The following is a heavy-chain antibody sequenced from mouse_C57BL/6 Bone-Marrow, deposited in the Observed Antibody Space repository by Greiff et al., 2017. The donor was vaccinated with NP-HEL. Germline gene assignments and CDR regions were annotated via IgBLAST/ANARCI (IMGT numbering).Heavy chain of an antibody. D-gene: IGHD3-2*02. CDR3: GTAQATYDFDY. CDR2: IYPVSGET. J-gene: IGHJ2*01. Sequence: QVQLQQSGAELVSPGASVTLSCKASGYTFTDYIMNWVKQRPGQGLEWIGRIYPVSGETNYNQKFMGKATFTADRSSNTAYMVLNSLTTEDPAVYYCGTAQATYDFDYWGQGTTLTVSS. V-gene: IGHV1-11*01. CDR1: GYTFTDYI.